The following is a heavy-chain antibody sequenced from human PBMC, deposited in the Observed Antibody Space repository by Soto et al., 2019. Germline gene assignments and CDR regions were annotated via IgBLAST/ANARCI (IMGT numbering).Heavy chain of an antibody. D-gene: IGHD5-18*01. CDR2: INSDGSST. Sequence: PVGSLRLSCASSVFTFSSYWMHCVRQSPGKWLVWVSRINSDGSSTSYADSVKGRFTISRDNAKNTLYLQMNSLRAEDTAVYYCARDREIQLWFTYSYYYYGMEVWGQGTTESVSS. CDR1: VFTFSSYW. J-gene: IGHJ6*01. CDR3: ARDREIQLWFTYSYYYYGMEV. V-gene: IGHV3-74*01.